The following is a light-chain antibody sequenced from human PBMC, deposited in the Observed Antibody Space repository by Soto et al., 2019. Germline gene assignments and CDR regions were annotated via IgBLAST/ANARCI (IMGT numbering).Light chain of an antibody. CDR2: DVS. CDR1: SSDVGSYNR. CDR3: SSFTTSSTYV. V-gene: IGLV2-18*02. Sequence: QSVLTQPPSVSGSPGQSVAISCSGTSSDVGSYNRVSWYQQPPGTAPKLMIYDVSNRPSGVPDRFSGSKSGNTASLTISGLQDEDEADYYCSSFTTSSTYVFGTGTKVTVL. J-gene: IGLJ1*01.